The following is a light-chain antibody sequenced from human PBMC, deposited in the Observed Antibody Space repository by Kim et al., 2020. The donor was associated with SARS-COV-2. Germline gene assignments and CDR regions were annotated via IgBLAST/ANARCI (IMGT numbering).Light chain of an antibody. CDR3: AAWDDGLRGRV. CDR2: TDN. Sequence: QSVLTQPPSASGTPGQRVTISCSGSSSNVGSNYVNWYQHLPGTAPKLLICTDNQRPSGVPDRFSGSKSGTSASLAISGLQSEDEADYYCAAWDDGLRGRVFGGGTKVTVL. CDR1: SSNVGSNY. J-gene: IGLJ3*02. V-gene: IGLV1-44*01.